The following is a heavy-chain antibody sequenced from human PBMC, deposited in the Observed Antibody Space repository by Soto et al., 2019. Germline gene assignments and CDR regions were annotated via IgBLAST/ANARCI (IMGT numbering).Heavy chain of an antibody. D-gene: IGHD2-21*02. CDR1: GGTFSSYT. CDR2: IIPILGIA. J-gene: IGHJ5*02. V-gene: IGHV1-69*02. Sequence: QVQLVQSGAEVKKPGSSVKVSCKASGGTFSSYTISWVRQAPGQGLEWMGRIIPILGIANYAQKFQGRVTIXAXXSTSPAYMELSSLRSEDTAVYYCARTALTWAWFDPWGQGTLVTVSS. CDR3: ARTALTWAWFDP.